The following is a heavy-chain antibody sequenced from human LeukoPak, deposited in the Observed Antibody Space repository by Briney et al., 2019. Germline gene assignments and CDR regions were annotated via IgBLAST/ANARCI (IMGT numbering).Heavy chain of an antibody. V-gene: IGHV3-23*01. Sequence: GGSLRLSCAASGFTFSNYAMSWVRQAPGKGLEWVSAISGSGDSTYYADSVKGRFTISRDNSKNTLYLQMNSLRAEDTAVYYCARAYDYYGSGSYYAPADYWGQGTLVTVSS. D-gene: IGHD3-10*01. CDR3: ARAYDYYGSGSYYAPADY. CDR2: ISGSGDST. CDR1: GFTFSNYA. J-gene: IGHJ4*02.